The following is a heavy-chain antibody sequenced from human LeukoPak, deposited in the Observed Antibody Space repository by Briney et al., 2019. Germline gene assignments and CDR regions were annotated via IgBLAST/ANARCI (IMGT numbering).Heavy chain of an antibody. V-gene: IGHV3-23*01. CDR3: ETDDSSGRDFDY. D-gene: IGHD3-22*01. CDR1: GFTFSSYA. CDR2: ISGSGGST. Sequence: GGSLRLSCAASGFTFSSYAMSWVRQAPGKGLEWVLAISGSGGSTYYADSVKGRFTISRDNSKNTLYLQMNSLRAEDTAVYYCETDDSSGRDFDYWGQGTLVTVSS. J-gene: IGHJ4*02.